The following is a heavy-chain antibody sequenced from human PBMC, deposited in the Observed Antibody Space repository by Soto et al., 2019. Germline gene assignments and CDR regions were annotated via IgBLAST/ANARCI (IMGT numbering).Heavy chain of an antibody. D-gene: IGHD2-8*01. V-gene: IGHV1-69*06. CDR3: ARESGYCTNGVCYTTYYYYYGMDF. CDR2: IIPIFGTA. J-gene: IGHJ6*02. CDR1: GGTFSSYA. Sequence: QVQLVQSGAEVKKPGSSVKVSCKASGGTFSSYAISWVRQAPGQGLEWMGGIIPIFGTANYAQECQGRVTITADKCTGTAYMELSSLRYEDTAVYYCARESGYCTNGVCYTTYYYYYGMDFWGQGTTVTVSS.